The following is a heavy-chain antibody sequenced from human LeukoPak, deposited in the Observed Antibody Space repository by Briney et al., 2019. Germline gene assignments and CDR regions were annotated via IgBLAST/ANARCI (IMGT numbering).Heavy chain of an antibody. J-gene: IGHJ4*02. CDR3: AKDVRSSSSWAADY. D-gene: IGHD6-13*01. CDR1: GFTFSSYG. CDR2: IRYDGSNK. V-gene: IGHV3-30*02. Sequence: GGSLRLSCAASGFTFSSYGMHWVRQAPGKGLEWVAFIRYDGSNKYYADSVKGRFTISRDNSKNTLYLQMNSLRAEDTAVYYCAKDVRSSSSWAADYWGQGTLVTVSS.